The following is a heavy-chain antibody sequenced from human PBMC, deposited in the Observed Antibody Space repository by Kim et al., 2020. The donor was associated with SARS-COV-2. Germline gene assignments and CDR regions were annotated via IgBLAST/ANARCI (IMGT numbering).Heavy chain of an antibody. CDR2: IYSGGST. CDR1: GFTVSSNY. Sequence: GGSLRLSCAASGFTVSSNYISWVRQAPGKGLEWVSVIYSGGSTYYSDSVKGRFTISRDKSKNTLYLQMNSLRAEDTAVYYCARDSGYQLLSGYFDYWGQGTLVTVSS. CDR3: ARDSGYQLLSGYFDY. D-gene: IGHD2-2*01. V-gene: IGHV3-53*01. J-gene: IGHJ4*02.